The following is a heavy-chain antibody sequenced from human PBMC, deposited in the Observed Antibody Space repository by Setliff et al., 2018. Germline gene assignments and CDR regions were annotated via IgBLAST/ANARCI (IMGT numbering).Heavy chain of an antibody. Sequence: GASVKVSCKASGYTFTSYDINWVRQATGQGLEWMGWMNPNSGNTGYAQKFQGRVTMTRNTSISTAYMELSSLRSEDTAVYYCARAYSSSWYLYYYYGMDVWGQGTTVTV. CDR3: ARAYSSSWYLYYYYGMDV. J-gene: IGHJ6*02. V-gene: IGHV1-8*01. CDR2: MNPNSGNT. CDR1: GYTFTSYD. D-gene: IGHD6-13*01.